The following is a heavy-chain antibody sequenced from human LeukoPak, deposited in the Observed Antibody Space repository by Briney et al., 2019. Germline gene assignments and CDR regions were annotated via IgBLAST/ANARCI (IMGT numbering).Heavy chain of an antibody. CDR3: ARGAAMVWFDP. CDR1: GGSISSSTYY. Sequence: SETLSLTCIVSGGSISSSTYYWAWVRQPPGKGLEWIGTVFYNGATQYSPSLRSRVTISIDTSTNQFSLKLSSVTAVDTAVYYCARGAAMVWFDPWGQGTLVTVSS. CDR2: VFYNGAT. J-gene: IGHJ5*02. V-gene: IGHV4-39*07. D-gene: IGHD2-2*01.